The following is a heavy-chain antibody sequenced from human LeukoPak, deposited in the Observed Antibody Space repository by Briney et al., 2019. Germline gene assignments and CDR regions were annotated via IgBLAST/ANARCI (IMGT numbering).Heavy chain of an antibody. J-gene: IGHJ4*02. CDR1: RFTFSTYT. D-gene: IGHD4-17*01. CDR2: ISSSSSYI. CDR3: ARDRTTVTTFDY. V-gene: IGHV3-21*01. Sequence: GGSLRLSCAASRFTFSTYTMNWVRPAPGKGLEWVSSISSSSSYIYYADSVKGRFTISRDNAKNSLYLQMNTLRAEDTAVYYCARDRTTVTTFDYWGQGTLVTVSS.